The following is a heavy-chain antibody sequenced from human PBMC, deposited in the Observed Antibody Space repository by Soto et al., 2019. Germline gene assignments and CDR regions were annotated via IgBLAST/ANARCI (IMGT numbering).Heavy chain of an antibody. Sequence: GGSLRLSCAASGFTVSSNYMSWVRQAPGKGLEWVSVIYSGGSTYYADSVKGRFTISRDNSENTLYLQMNSLRAEDTAVYYCAREDPSSDTPFDYWGQGTLVTVSS. CDR2: IYSGGST. CDR3: AREDPSSDTPFDY. V-gene: IGHV3-53*01. CDR1: GFTVSSNY. D-gene: IGHD6-19*01. J-gene: IGHJ4*02.